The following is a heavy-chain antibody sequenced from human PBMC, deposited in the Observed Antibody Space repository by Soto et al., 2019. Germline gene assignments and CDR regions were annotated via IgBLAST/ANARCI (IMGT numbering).Heavy chain of an antibody. J-gene: IGHJ6*02. V-gene: IGHV3-21*01. CDR3: ARVSGRLLWFGEPKGMDV. Sequence: LRLSCAASGFTFSSYSMNWVRQAPGKGLEWVSSISSSSSYIYYADSVKGRFTISRDNAKNSLYLQMNSLRAEDTAVYYCARVSGRLLWFGEPKGMDVWGQGTTVTVSS. D-gene: IGHD3-10*01. CDR1: GFTFSSYS. CDR2: ISSSSSYI.